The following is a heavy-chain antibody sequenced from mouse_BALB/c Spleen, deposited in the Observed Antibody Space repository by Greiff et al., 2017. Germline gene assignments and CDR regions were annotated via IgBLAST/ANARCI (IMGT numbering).Heavy chain of an antibody. CDR3: AREWGLGYYFDY. CDR2: IWGDGST. Sequence: QVQLQQSGPGLVAPSQSLSITCTVSGFSLTGYGVNWVRQPPGKGLEWLGMIWGDGSTDYNSALKSRLSISKDNSKSQVFLKMNSLQTDDTARYYCAREWGLGYYFDYGGQGATLTVSS. J-gene: IGHJ2*01. CDR1: GFSLTGYG. D-gene: IGHD2-2*01. V-gene: IGHV2-6-7*01.